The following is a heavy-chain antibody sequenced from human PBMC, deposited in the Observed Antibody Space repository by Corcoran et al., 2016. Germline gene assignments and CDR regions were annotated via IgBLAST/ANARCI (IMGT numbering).Heavy chain of an antibody. CDR3: ARDPPWALSVFDS. Sequence: QVQLQQSGPGLVKPSQTLSLTCVISGDSVSSNSATWNWIRQSPSRGLEWLGRAYYRSKWYNEYAVSVKGRITISPDTSKNQFSLQLNSVTPEDTAVYYCARDPPWALSVFDSWGQGTPVTVSS. J-gene: IGHJ5*01. D-gene: IGHD1-26*01. CDR2: AYYRSKWYN. V-gene: IGHV6-1*01. CDR1: GDSVSSNSAT.